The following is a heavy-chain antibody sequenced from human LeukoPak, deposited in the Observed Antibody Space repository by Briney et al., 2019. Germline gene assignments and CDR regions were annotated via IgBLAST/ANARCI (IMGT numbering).Heavy chain of an antibody. V-gene: IGHV1-69*13. CDR2: ITPIFGTA. J-gene: IGHJ4*02. D-gene: IGHD3-22*01. CDR1: GGTFIRFT. CDR3: AREWGLESSGYYYAY. Sequence: GASVKVSCKASGGTFIRFTISWVRQAPGQGFEWMGGITPIFGTANFAQKFQGRVSITADESTSTAFMELSSLRSEDTAVYYCAREWGLESSGYYYAYWGQGTLATVSS.